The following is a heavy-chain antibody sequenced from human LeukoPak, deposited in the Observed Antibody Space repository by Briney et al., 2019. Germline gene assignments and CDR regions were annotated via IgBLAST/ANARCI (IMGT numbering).Heavy chain of an antibody. D-gene: IGHD3-22*01. CDR3: AKHRFESGGYHSTD. CDR2: ISGGSGST. J-gene: IGHJ4*02. Sequence: GGSLRLSCAASGFTFSSYAMSWVRQAPGKGLAWVSAISGGSGSTYCADSVKGRFTISRDNSKNTLYLQMNSLRDEDTAVYYCAKHRFESGGYHSTDWGQGTLVTVSS. CDR1: GFTFSSYA. V-gene: IGHV3-23*01.